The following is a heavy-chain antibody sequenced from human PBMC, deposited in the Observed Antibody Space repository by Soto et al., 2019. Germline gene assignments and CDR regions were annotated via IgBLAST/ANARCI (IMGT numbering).Heavy chain of an antibody. V-gene: IGHV3-30*18. CDR3: AKDRGWLDSRYYFDY. D-gene: IGHD5-12*01. Sequence: GGSLRLSCAASGFTFSSYGMHWVRQAPGKGLEWVAVISYDGSNKYYADSVKGRFTISRDNSKNTLYLQMNSLRAEDTAVYYCAKDRGWLDSRYYFDYWGQGTLVTVSS. J-gene: IGHJ4*02. CDR1: GFTFSSYG. CDR2: ISYDGSNK.